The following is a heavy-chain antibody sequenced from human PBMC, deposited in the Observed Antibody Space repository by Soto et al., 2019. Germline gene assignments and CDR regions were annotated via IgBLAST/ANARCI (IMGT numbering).Heavy chain of an antibody. CDR2: IYYSGIT. Sequence: PSETLSLTCTVSGGSISSGGYYWSWIRQHPGKGLEWIGYIYYSGITYNNPSLKSRVTISVDTPKNQFSLKLSSVTAADTAVYYCARVYSGYDYRGWFDPWGQGSLVTVSS. V-gene: IGHV4-31*03. J-gene: IGHJ5*02. D-gene: IGHD5-12*01. CDR1: GGSISSGGYY. CDR3: ARVYSGYDYRGWFDP.